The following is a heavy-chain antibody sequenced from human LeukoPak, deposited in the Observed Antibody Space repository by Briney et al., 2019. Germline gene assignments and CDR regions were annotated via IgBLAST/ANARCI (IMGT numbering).Heavy chain of an antibody. CDR3: ARNTWHGGRGDFDY. CDR2: IYYSGST. J-gene: IGHJ4*02. Sequence: SETLSLTCTVSGGSISSSSYYWGWIRQPPGKGLEWIGSIYYSGSTYYNPSLKSRVTISVDTSKNQFPLKLSSVTAADTAVYYCARNTWHGGRGDFDYWGQGTLVTVSS. CDR1: GGSISSSSYY. D-gene: IGHD3-16*01. V-gene: IGHV4-39*06.